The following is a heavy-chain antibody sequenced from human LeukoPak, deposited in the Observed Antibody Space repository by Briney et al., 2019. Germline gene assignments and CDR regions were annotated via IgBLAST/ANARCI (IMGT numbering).Heavy chain of an antibody. D-gene: IGHD4-17*01. Sequence: GGSLRLSCAASGFTFSGSAMHWVRQASGKGLEWVGRIRSKANSYATAYAASVKGRFTISRDDSKNTAYLQMNSLKTEDTAVYYCTRPLITTVTYYYGMDVWGQGTTVTVSS. J-gene: IGHJ6*02. V-gene: IGHV3-73*01. CDR3: TRPLITTVTYYYGMDV. CDR2: IRSKANSYAT. CDR1: GFTFSGSA.